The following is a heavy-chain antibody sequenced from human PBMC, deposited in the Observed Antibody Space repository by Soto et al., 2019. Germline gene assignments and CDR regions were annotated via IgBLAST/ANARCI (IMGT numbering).Heavy chain of an antibody. V-gene: IGHV1-18*01. D-gene: IGHD5-12*01. Sequence: ASVKVSCKASGYTFTSYGISWVRQAPGQGLEWMGWFSAYNGNTNYAQKLQGRVTMTTDTSTSTAYMELRSLRSDDTAVYYCARDTDSGYAWYFDYWGQGTLVTVSS. CDR1: GYTFTSYG. CDR2: FSAYNGNT. J-gene: IGHJ4*02. CDR3: ARDTDSGYAWYFDY.